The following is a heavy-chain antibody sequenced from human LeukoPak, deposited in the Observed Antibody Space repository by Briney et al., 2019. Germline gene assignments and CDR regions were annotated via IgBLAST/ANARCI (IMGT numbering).Heavy chain of an antibody. CDR3: ARAIVVVVRDHYYYYGMDV. CDR2: INPNSGGT. V-gene: IGHV1-2*02. CDR1: GYTFTGYY. D-gene: IGHD2-15*01. J-gene: IGHJ6*02. Sequence: ASVKVSCKASGYTFTGYYMHWVRQAPGQGLEWIGWINPNSGGTNYAQKFQGRVTMTRDTSISTAYMELSRLRSDDTAVYYCARAIVVVVRDHYYYYGMDVWGQGNTVTVSS.